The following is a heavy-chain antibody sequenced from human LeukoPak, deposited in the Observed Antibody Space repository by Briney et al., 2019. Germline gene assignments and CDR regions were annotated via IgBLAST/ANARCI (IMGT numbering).Heavy chain of an antibody. CDR1: GFTFSDYY. V-gene: IGHV3-11*06. CDR3: AREIASASIDY. CDR2: ISGRSSYT. D-gene: IGHD6-13*01. Sequence: GSLRLSCVASGFTFSDYYMSWIRQAPGKGLEWVSYISGRSSYTSYADSVKGRFTISRDNAKNSLYLQMNSLGADDTAVYYCAREIASASIDYWGQGTLVTVSS. J-gene: IGHJ4*02.